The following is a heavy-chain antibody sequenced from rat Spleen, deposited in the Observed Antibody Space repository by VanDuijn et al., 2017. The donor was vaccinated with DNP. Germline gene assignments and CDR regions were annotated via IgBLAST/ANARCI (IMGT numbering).Heavy chain of an antibody. CDR1: GFSLTRYG. D-gene: IGHD1-2*01. V-gene: IGHV2S12*01. Sequence: QVQLKESGPGLVQPSQTLSLTCTVSGFSLTRYGVSWVRQPPGKGLEWIAAMSIGGISYFNSALKSRLSISRDTSTSQVFLNMDSLQAEDTAIYFCTREEPRVLYYFSSLFDYWGQGVMVTVSS. J-gene: IGHJ2*01. CDR2: MSIGGIS. CDR3: TREEPRVLYYFSSLFDY.